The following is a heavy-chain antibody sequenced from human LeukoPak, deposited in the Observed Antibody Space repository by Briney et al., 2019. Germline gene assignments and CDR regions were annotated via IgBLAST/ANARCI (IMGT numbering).Heavy chain of an antibody. CDR1: GYTFTGYY. CDR2: INPNSGGT. V-gene: IGHV1-2*02. J-gene: IGHJ6*03. D-gene: IGHD3-3*01. Sequence: ASVKVSCKASGYTFTGYYMHWVRQAPGQGLEWMGWINPNSGGTNYAQKLQGRVTMTRDTSISTAYMELSRLRSDDTAVYYCARAPTIFGVVMNYYYMDVWGQGTTVTVSS. CDR3: ARAPTIFGVVMNYYYMDV.